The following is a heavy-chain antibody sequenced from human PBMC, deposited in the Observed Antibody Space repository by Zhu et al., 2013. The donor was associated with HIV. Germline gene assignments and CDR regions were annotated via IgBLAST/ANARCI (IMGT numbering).Heavy chain of an antibody. CDR2: INPKSGGT. V-gene: IGHV1-2*02. CDR1: GYTFTGYY. CDR3: ARDPSTRYYTDI. J-gene: IGHJ6*03. Sequence: QVHLVQSGAEVKKPGASVKVSCKASGYTFTGYYMYWVRQAPGQGLEWMGWINPKSGGTKLAQTFRDRISVTRDTSINTVYMELRSLTSDDTAVYYCARDPSTRYYTDIWGKGTTVIVSS.